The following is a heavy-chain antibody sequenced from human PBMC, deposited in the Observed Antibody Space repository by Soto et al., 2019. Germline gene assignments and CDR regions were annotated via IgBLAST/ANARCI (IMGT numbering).Heavy chain of an antibody. V-gene: IGHV1-69*01. J-gene: IGHJ6*02. D-gene: IGHD3-22*01. CDR2: IMPIFGTP. Sequence: QVQLVQSGAEVKKPGSSVKVSCKASAGTFSSYGISWVRQAPGQGLEWMGGIMPIFGTPNYAQKFQGRVTXTXXXSXXTXXXXXXXXXSEDTAVYYCARDRSWKSYYYDSSVPYFYGMDVWGQGTTVTVSS. CDR3: ARDRSWKSYYYDSSVPYFYGMDV. CDR1: AGTFSSYG.